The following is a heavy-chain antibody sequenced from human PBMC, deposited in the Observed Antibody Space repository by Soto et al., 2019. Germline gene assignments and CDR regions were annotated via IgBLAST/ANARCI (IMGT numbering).Heavy chain of an antibody. J-gene: IGHJ3*02. CDR1: GFIFNSYT. V-gene: IGHV3-21*01. D-gene: IGHD3-3*02. CDR3: AREVLGGFDI. CDR2: ITRDSHYI. Sequence: GGSLRLSFAASGFIFNSYTMNWVRQAPGKGLEWVSSITRDSHYIHYGYSLKGRVTISRDDAKNSLYLEMNSLSAGDKEMYYCAREVLGGFDIWGQGTMVTVSS.